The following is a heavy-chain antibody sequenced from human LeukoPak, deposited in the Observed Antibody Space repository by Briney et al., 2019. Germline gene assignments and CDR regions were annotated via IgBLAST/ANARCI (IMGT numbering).Heavy chain of an antibody. CDR3: AREAYDILTGYYQSYYFDY. Sequence: SETLSLTCTVSGGSISSYYWSWIRQPAGKGLEWIGRIYTSGSTNYNPSLKSRVTMSVDTSKNQFSLKLSSVTAADTAVYYCAREAYDILTGYYQSYYFDYWGQGTLVTVSS. J-gene: IGHJ4*02. V-gene: IGHV4-4*07. D-gene: IGHD3-9*01. CDR2: IYTSGST. CDR1: GGSISSYY.